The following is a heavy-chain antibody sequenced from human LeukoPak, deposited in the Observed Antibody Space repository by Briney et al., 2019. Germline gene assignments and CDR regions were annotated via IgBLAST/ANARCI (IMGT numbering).Heavy chain of an antibody. CDR2: IRSKAYGGTT. CDR1: GFTFGDYA. J-gene: IGHJ3*02. D-gene: IGHD1-14*01. Sequence: PGGSLRLSCTASGFTFGDYAMSWVRQAPGKGLEWVGFIRSKAYGGTTEYAASVKGRFTISRDDSKSIAYLQMNSLKTEDTAVYYCTRTTLHGAFDTWGQGTMVTVSS. V-gene: IGHV3-49*04. CDR3: TRTTLHGAFDT.